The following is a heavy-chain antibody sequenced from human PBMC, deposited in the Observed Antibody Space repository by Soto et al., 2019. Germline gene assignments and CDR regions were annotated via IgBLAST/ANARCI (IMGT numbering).Heavy chain of an antibody. CDR3: ARDRAWSSTSCYVCDYYYGMDV. J-gene: IGHJ6*02. Sequence: AGSLRLSCAASGFTFSSYGMHWVRQAPGKGLEWVAVIWYDGSNKYYADSVKGRFTISRDNSKNTLYLQMNSLRAEDTAVYYCARDRAWSSTSCYVCDYYYGMDVWGQGTTVTVSS. CDR1: GFTFSSYG. CDR2: IWYDGSNK. D-gene: IGHD2-2*01. V-gene: IGHV3-33*01.